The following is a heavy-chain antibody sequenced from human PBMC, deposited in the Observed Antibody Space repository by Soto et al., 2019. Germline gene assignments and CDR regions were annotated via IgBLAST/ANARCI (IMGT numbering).Heavy chain of an antibody. V-gene: IGHV5-51*03. CDR3: ARRVPEAATIT. D-gene: IGHD6-25*01. Sequence: EVQLVQSGAEVKKPGESLKISCKGSGYIFTNYWIGWVRQLPGKGLEWMAIIFPHDSDTRYSPSFQGQATISADRSISTPYLQWSSLKASDTAMYYCARRVPEAATITWGQGTLVTVSP. CDR1: GYIFTNYW. J-gene: IGHJ4*02. CDR2: IFPHDSDT.